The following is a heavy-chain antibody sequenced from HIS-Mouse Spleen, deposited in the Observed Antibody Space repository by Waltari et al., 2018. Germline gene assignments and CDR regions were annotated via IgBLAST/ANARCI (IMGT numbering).Heavy chain of an antibody. V-gene: IGHV4-39*07. J-gene: IGHJ2*01. CDR1: GGSISSSSYY. Sequence: QLQLQESGPGLVKPSETLSLTCTVSGGSISSSSYYWGWIRQPPGKGLEWIGSIYYSGGPYCNPVMKRGVTISVDTSKNQFSLRLSSVTAADTAVYYCAREIPYSSSWYDWYFDLWGRGTLVTVSS. CDR2: IYYSGGP. CDR3: AREIPYSSSWYDWYFDL. D-gene: IGHD6-13*01.